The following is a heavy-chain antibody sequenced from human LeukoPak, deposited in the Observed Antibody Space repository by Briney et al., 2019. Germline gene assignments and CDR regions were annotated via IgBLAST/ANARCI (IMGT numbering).Heavy chain of an antibody. CDR3: ASLGGRPGFDY. CDR1: GGSLSSGGYY. D-gene: IGHD3-16*01. CDR2: IYYSGST. Sequence: SETLSLTCTVSGGSLSSGGYYWSWIRQHPGKGLERIGYIYYSGSTYYKPSLKSRVTISVDTSKSQFSLKLSSVTAADTAVYYCASLGGRPGFDYWGQGTLVTVSS. V-gene: IGHV4-31*03. J-gene: IGHJ4*02.